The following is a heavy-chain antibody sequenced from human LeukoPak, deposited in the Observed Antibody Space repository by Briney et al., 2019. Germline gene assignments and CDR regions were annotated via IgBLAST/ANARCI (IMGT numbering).Heavy chain of an antibody. V-gene: IGHV3-7*01. CDR1: GFTFSSYW. D-gene: IGHD2-15*01. Sequence: GGSLRLSCAASGFTFSSYWMSWVRQAPGKGLEWVANIKQDGSEKYYVDSVKGRFTISRDNAKNSLYLQMNSLRAEDTAVYYCARDQNREPFHRIGYWGQGTLVTVSS. CDR3: ARDQNREPFHRIGY. J-gene: IGHJ4*02. CDR2: IKQDGSEK.